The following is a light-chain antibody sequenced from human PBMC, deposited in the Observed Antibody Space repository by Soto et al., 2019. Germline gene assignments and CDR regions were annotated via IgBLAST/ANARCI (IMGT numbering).Light chain of an antibody. CDR2: DAS. Sequence: EIVLTQSPATLSLSPGERATLSCRASQSVSSHLAWYQQKPGQAPRLLIYDASNRATDIPARFSGSGSGTDFTLTISSLEPEDFAVYYCLQRSGWPWTFGQGTKGEIK. J-gene: IGKJ1*01. CDR1: QSVSSH. CDR3: LQRSGWPWT. V-gene: IGKV3-11*01.